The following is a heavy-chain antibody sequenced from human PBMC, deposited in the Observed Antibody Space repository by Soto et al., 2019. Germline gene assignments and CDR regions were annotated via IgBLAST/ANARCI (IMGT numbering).Heavy chain of an antibody. CDR1: GGSVSSGSSY. CDR2: VYYTGST. J-gene: IGHJ4*02. Sequence: PSETLSLTCTVSGGSVSSGSSYWSWIRQPPEKGLEWIGFVYYTGSTNYNPSLMSRVTVSVDTSKNQFSLHLSSVTAADTAVYFCARWSGSSFTFDYWGQGTPVTVSS. D-gene: IGHD3-3*01. CDR3: ARWSGSSFTFDY. V-gene: IGHV4-61*01.